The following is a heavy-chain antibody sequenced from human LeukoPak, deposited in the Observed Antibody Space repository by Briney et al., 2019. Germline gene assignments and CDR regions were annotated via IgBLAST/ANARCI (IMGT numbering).Heavy chain of an antibody. Sequence: ASVKVSCKASGGTFDSYALSWVRQAPGRGLEWMGGIIPIFVTPNYAQRFQGRVTITADKSTSTAYMELTSLRSEDTAVYYCARAFCSGGSCYFLFPSGFDYWGQGTLVTVSS. J-gene: IGHJ4*02. CDR2: IIPIFVTP. CDR3: ARAFCSGGSCYFLFPSGFDY. CDR1: GGTFDSYA. D-gene: IGHD2-15*01. V-gene: IGHV1-69*06.